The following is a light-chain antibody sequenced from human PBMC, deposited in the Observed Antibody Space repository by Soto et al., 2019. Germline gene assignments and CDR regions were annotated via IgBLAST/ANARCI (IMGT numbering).Light chain of an antibody. J-gene: IGLJ1*01. CDR3: SSYTSSRTLCV. CDR2: EVS. CDR1: SSDVGGYNY. Sequence: QSVLTQPASVPGSPGQSITISCTGTSSDVGGYNYVSWYQQHPGKAPKLMIYEVSNRPSGVSNRFSGSKSGNTASLTISGLQAEDEADYYCSSYTSSRTLCVFGTGTKVTVL. V-gene: IGLV2-14*01.